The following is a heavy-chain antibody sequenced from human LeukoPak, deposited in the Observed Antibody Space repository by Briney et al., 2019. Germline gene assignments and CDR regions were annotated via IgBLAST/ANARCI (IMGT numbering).Heavy chain of an antibody. D-gene: IGHD5-18*01. Sequence: GESQRLFCTASGFSFSSYTMMWVRQAPGKGLEWVSTLTSSDGAAYYADSVKGRFSISRDNSKDTLYLQMNSLGPEDTAVYYCAKGASHDTVDWFDPWGQGTLVSVSS. J-gene: IGHJ5*02. CDR3: AKGASHDTVDWFDP. CDR2: LTSSDGAA. CDR1: GFSFSSYT. V-gene: IGHV3-23*01.